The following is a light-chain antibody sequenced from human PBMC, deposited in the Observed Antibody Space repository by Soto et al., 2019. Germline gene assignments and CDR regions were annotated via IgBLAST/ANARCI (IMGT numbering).Light chain of an antibody. V-gene: IGKV3-11*01. CDR3: HQRQSWPRT. CDR2: LAS. CDR1: QAVNTR. J-gene: IGKJ1*01. Sequence: EIVLTQSPATLSSFPGDRVTLSCRASQAVNTRLAWYQHKPGQAPRLLIYLASNRAAGVPARFSGSGSGTAFTLTISDVEPEDFEVYYCHQRQSWPRTFGQGTTVDIK.